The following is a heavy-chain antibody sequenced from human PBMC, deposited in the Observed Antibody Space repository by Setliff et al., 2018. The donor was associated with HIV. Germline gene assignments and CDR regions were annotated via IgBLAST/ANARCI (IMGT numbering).Heavy chain of an antibody. J-gene: IGHJ4*02. V-gene: IGHV1-69-2*01. CDR2: IDPDRGDT. D-gene: IGHD3-16*01. CDR1: GYIFPDYY. Sequence: PQVKVSCKVSGYIFPDYYIQWVRQAPGKGLEWMGLIDPDRGDTVYAEKFQGRVTITADRSIDTAYMTLSSPTSDDTAMYFCAWGTQRPIDSWGQGTLVTVSS. CDR3: AWGTQRPIDS.